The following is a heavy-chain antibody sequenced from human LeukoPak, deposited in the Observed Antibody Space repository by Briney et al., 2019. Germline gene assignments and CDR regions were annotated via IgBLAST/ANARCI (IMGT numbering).Heavy chain of an antibody. CDR3: ARVEATTGRNYHYYYMDV. V-gene: IGHV3-21*01. Sequence: GGSLRLSCGASGFYFSSYSMNWVRQAQGKGLEGFPSINIGSTYMYYADSVKGRFTISRDNAKDSLHLQMDSLRAEDTAVYFCARVEATTGRNYHYYYMDVWGKGTTVTVSS. CDR2: INIGSTYM. J-gene: IGHJ6*03. CDR1: GFYFSSYS. D-gene: IGHD1-1*01.